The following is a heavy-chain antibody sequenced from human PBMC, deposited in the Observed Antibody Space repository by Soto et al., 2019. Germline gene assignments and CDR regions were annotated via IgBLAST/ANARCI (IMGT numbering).Heavy chain of an antibody. CDR1: GFTFSFYT. J-gene: IGHJ5*02. CDR3: ASGPYFEILTGYFDP. D-gene: IGHD3-9*01. V-gene: IGHV3-21*01. CDR2: ISSSSTSV. Sequence: EVRLVESGGGLGKPGGSLRLPCAASGFTFSFYTMNWVRQAPGKGLECVSSISSSSTSVYYADSVKGRFTISRDNAKNSLYLQMNSLRAEDTAVYYCASGPYFEILTGYFDPWGQGTLVTVSS.